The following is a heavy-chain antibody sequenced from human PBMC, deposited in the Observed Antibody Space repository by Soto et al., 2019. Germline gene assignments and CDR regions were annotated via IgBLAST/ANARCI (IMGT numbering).Heavy chain of an antibody. CDR1: GCSISSCSYY. V-gene: IGHV4-39*01. CDR3: ACIFSGGYGYGFYYYGMDV. J-gene: IGHJ6*02. Sequence: SDPLSLTSNVSGCSISSCSYYWGWSRQPPGKGLEWIGSIFYSGTTYYNPSLKSRVTISVDTSKNQFSLKLSSVTAADTAVYYCACIFSGGYGYGFYYYGMDVWGQGTTVT. CDR2: IFYSGTT. D-gene: IGHD5-18*01.